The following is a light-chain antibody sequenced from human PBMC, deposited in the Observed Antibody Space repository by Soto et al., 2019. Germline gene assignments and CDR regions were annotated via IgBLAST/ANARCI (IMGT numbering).Light chain of an antibody. CDR2: GAS. Sequence: EIMMTQSPATLSVSPGARATLSCRASQSVSSNFAWFQQKPGQAPRLLIYGASTRATGIPARFSGSGSGTDFTLTISRLEPEDFAVYYCQQYGSSPETFGQGTKVDI. CDR3: QQYGSSPET. J-gene: IGKJ1*01. CDR1: QSVSSN. V-gene: IGKV3-15*01.